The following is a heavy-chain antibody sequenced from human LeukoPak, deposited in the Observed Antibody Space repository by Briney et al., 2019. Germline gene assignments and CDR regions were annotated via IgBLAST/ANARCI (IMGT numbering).Heavy chain of an antibody. CDR2: IIPIFGIA. CDR3: ARHSNYYDSGGYYYDY. D-gene: IGHD3-22*01. CDR1: GYTFTSYD. Sequence: SVKVSCKAPGYTFTSYDINWVRQATGQGLEWMGWIIPIFGIANYAQKFQGRVTITADKSTSTAYMELSSLRSEDTAVYYCARHSNYYDSGGYYYDYWGQGTLVTVSS. J-gene: IGHJ4*02. V-gene: IGHV1-69*10.